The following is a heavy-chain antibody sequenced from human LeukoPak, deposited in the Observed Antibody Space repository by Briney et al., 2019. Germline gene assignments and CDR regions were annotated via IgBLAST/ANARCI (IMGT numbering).Heavy chain of an antibody. Sequence: GGSLRLSCVASGFTLRSYEMNWVRQAPGKGLEWVSYIDSSGNSISYADSVEGRFTISRDNAKNSLYLQMNSLRAEDTAVYYCARDGYSYGMVFDYWGQGTLVTVSS. CDR1: GFTLRSYE. CDR3: ARDGYSYGMVFDY. V-gene: IGHV3-48*03. CDR2: IDSSGNSI. J-gene: IGHJ4*02. D-gene: IGHD5-18*01.